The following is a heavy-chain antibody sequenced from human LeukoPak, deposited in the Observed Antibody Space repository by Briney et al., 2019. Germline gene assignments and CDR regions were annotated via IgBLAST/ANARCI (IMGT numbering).Heavy chain of an antibody. CDR2: INTNTGNP. Sequence: ASVTVSCTASGYIFTSYVLHLVRQAPGQGLEWMGWINTNTGNPTYAQGFTGRFVFSLDTSVSTAYLQISSLKADDTAMYYCARGDYETHGYQTRWGQGTLVTVSS. CDR1: GYIFTSYV. J-gene: IGHJ4*02. V-gene: IGHV7-4-1*02. CDR3: ARGDYETHGYQTR. D-gene: IGHD3-22*01.